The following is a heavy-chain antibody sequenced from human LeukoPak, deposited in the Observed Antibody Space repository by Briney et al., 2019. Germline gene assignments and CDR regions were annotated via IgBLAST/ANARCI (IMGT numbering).Heavy chain of an antibody. J-gene: IGHJ6*03. Sequence: GGSLRLSCAASGFTFSSYWMSWVRQAPGKGLEWVANIKQDGSEKYYVDSVKGRFTISRDNAKNSLYLQMNSLRAEDTAVYYCARSSHGSWFEELFSYYYYYMDVWGKGTTVTVSS. D-gene: IGHD3-10*01. CDR2: IKQDGSEK. CDR1: GFTFSSYW. V-gene: IGHV3-7*01. CDR3: ARSSHGSWFEELFSYYYYYMDV.